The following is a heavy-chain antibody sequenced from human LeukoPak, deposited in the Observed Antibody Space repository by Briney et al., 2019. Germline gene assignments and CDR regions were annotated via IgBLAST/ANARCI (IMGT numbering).Heavy chain of an antibody. CDR1: GFTFDDYG. V-gene: IGHV3-20*04. Sequence: GGSLRLSCAASGFTFDDYGMSWVRQAPGKGLEWVSGTDWKGGSTAYGDSVKGRFTISRDNAKNSLYLQMNSLRAEDTALYYCARYSSSWETYRFDNWGQGTLVTVSS. J-gene: IGHJ4*02. CDR2: TDWKGGST. CDR3: ARYSSSWETYRFDN. D-gene: IGHD6-13*01.